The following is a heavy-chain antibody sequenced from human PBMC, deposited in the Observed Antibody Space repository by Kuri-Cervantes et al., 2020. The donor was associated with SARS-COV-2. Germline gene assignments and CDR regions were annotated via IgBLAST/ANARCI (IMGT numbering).Heavy chain of an antibody. V-gene: IGHV1-69*06. CDR2: IIPIFGTA. Sequence: KVSCKASGGTFSSYTISWVRQAPGQGLEWMGGIIPIFGTANYAQKFQGRVTITADKSTSTAYMELSGLKSEDTAVYYCARTGYCGGDCLHYYYYYMDVWGKGTTVTVSS. J-gene: IGHJ6*03. D-gene: IGHD2-21*01. CDR3: ARTGYCGGDCLHYYYYYMDV. CDR1: GGTFSSYT.